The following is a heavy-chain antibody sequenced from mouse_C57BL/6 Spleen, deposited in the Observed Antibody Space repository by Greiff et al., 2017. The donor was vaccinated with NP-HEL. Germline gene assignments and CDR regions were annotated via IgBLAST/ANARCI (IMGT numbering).Heavy chain of an antibody. V-gene: IGHV10-1*01. CDR3: VRGNSNYPFAY. J-gene: IGHJ3*01. CDR2: ICSKSNNYAT. CDR1: GFSFNTYA. Sequence: EVMLVASGGGLVQPKGSLKLSCAASGFSFNTYAMNWVRQAPGKGLEWVARICSKSNNYATYYAYSVKDRFTISRDDSESMLYLQMNNLKTEDTAMYYGVRGNSNYPFAYWGQGTLVTVSA. D-gene: IGHD2-5*01.